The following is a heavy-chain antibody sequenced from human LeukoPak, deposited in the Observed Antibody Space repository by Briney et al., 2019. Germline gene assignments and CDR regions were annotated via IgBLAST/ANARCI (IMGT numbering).Heavy chain of an antibody. Sequence: GGSLRLSCAASGFTFSSYWMSWVRQAPGKGLVWVARINSDGTSTTDVDSVKGRFTISRDNAKSTLYLQMNGLRPEDTALYYCTRGRYYFDYWGQGTLVTVSS. J-gene: IGHJ4*02. V-gene: IGHV3-74*01. CDR3: TRGRYYFDY. CDR1: GFTFSSYW. CDR2: INSDGTST.